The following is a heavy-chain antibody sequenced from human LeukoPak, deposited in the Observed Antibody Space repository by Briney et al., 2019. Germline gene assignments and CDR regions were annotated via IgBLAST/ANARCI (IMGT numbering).Heavy chain of an antibody. D-gene: IGHD1-26*01. CDR1: GFTFSSYG. J-gene: IGHJ4*02. CDR2: IWYDGSNK. CDR3: ARDRSGSYYPYPDY. Sequence: GRSLRLSCAAPGFTFSSYGMHWVRQAPGKGLEWVAVIWYDGSNKYYADSVKGRFTISRDNSKNTLYLQMHSLRAEDTAVYYCARDRSGSYYPYPDYWGQGTLVTVSS. V-gene: IGHV3-33*01.